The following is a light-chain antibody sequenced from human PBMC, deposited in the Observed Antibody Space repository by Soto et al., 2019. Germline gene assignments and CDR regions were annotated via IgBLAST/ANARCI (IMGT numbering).Light chain of an antibody. Sequence: DIQMTQSPSSLSASVGDRVTITCRAGQSISGYLNWYQQRPGKAPKLLIYTASSLQSGLPSRFSGSGSGTDFTLTISSLQPEDFATYYCQHSYNIPLPFGGGTKVEIK. CDR3: QHSYNIPLP. J-gene: IGKJ4*01. CDR2: TAS. CDR1: QSISGY. V-gene: IGKV1-39*01.